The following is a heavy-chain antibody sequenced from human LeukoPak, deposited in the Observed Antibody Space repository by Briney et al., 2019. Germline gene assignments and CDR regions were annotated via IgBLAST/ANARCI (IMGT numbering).Heavy chain of an antibody. D-gene: IGHD5-18*01. CDR2: ISGSGGST. V-gene: IGHV3-23*01. CDR1: GFTFSSYA. Sequence: GGSLILSCAASGFTFSSYAMSWVRQAPGKGLEWVSAISGSGGSTYYADSVKGRFTISRDNSKNTLYLQMNSLRAEDTAVYYCAKDPSGDIRVADYWGQGTLVTVSS. CDR3: AKDPSGDIRVADY. J-gene: IGHJ4*02.